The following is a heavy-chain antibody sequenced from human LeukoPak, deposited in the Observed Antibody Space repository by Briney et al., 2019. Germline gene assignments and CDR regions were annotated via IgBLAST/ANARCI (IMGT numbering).Heavy chain of an antibody. CDR2: ISSSSGTI. D-gene: IGHD6-19*01. V-gene: IGHV3-11*04. CDR1: GFIFSDYY. Sequence: GGSLRLSCAAWGFIFSDYYMSWLRQAPGKGLEWVSYISSSSGTIYYAYSVNGRFTISRDNAQNSLFLQMNSLRAEDTAVYFCASGSGWFSFDYWGQGTLVTVSS. J-gene: IGHJ4*02. CDR3: ASGSGWFSFDY.